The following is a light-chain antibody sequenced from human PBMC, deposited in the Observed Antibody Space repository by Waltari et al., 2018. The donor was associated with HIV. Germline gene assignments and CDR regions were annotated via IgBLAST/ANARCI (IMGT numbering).Light chain of an antibody. J-gene: IGLJ3*02. CDR1: SGIIASNY. CDR2: EDD. V-gene: IGLV6-57*04. Sequence: NFILTQPHSVSASPGKTVTISCTRYSGIIASNYVQWYQQRQGSAPTTVIYEDDERPSGVPDRFSGSIDSSSNSASLTISGLKTEDEADYYCQSYDNSNHWVFGGGTKLTVL. CDR3: QSYDNSNHWV.